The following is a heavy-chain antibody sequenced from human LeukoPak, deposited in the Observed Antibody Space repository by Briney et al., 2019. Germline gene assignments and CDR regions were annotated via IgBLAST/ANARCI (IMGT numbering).Heavy chain of an antibody. CDR2: IYTSGST. D-gene: IGHD3-22*01. V-gene: IGHV4-4*07. CDR3: ARMSNYYDTSGYYQSLDY. CDR1: GGSISNYY. J-gene: IGHJ4*02. Sequence: PSETLSLTCTVSGGSISNYYWSWIRQPAGKGLEWIGRIYTSGSTNYNPSLQSRVTISVDRSKNQFSLKLSSVTAADTAVYYCARMSNYYDTSGYYQSLDYWGLGTLVTVSS.